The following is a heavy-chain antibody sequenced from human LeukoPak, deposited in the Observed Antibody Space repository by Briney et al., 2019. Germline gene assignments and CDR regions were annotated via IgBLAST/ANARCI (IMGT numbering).Heavy chain of an antibody. Sequence: GGSLRLSCVASGFSFSNYWMYWGRQAPGKGLVWVSRINSDGSYTDYADSAKGRFTISRDNAKDTQYLQMNSLRADDTAVYYCARADNWQSGGAWGQGTLVTVSS. CDR3: ARADNWQSGGA. J-gene: IGHJ5*02. CDR1: GFSFSNYW. V-gene: IGHV3-74*01. D-gene: IGHD1-1*01. CDR2: INSDGSYT.